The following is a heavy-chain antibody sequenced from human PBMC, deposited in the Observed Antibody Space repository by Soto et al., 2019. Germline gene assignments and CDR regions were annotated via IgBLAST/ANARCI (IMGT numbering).Heavy chain of an antibody. V-gene: IGHV3-48*01. Sequence: GGSLRLSCAASGFTFSSYSMNWVRQAPGKGLEWVSYISSSSSTTYYADSVKGRFTISRDNAKNSLYLQMNSLRVEDTAVYYCARDGEAPSFKGVTNWFDPWGQGTLVTVSS. D-gene: IGHD7-27*01. CDR3: ARDGEAPSFKGVTNWFDP. CDR1: GFTFSSYS. CDR2: ISSSSSTT. J-gene: IGHJ5*02.